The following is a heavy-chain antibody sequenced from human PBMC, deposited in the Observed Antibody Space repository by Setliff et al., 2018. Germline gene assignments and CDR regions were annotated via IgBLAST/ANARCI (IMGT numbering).Heavy chain of an antibody. CDR1: GGSLNGYS. J-gene: IGHJ3*01. D-gene: IGHD3-16*02. CDR3: ATETVTFGGIIVRGYFDV. CDR2: IILIFGTP. Sequence: SVKVSCKASGGSLNGYSVSWVRQAPGQGLEFLGRIILIFGTPNYAQKFQDRVTIGADRSTSTAYMEMSSLNFEDTAVYYCATETVTFGGIIVRGYFDVWGQGTMVTVSS. V-gene: IGHV1-69*06.